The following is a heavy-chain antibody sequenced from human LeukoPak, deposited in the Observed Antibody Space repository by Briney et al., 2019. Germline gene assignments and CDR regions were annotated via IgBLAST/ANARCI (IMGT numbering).Heavy chain of an antibody. V-gene: IGHV1-69*13. CDR2: IIPIFGTA. J-gene: IGHJ6*02. CDR3: ARAVVVVPGNYYYYGMDV. Sequence: SVKVSCKASGYTFTSYYMHWVRQAPGQGLEWMGGIIPIFGTANYAQKFQGRVTITADESTSTAYMELSSLRSEDTAVYYCARAVVVVPGNYYYYGMDVWGQGTTVTVSS. CDR1: GYTFTSYY. D-gene: IGHD2-2*01.